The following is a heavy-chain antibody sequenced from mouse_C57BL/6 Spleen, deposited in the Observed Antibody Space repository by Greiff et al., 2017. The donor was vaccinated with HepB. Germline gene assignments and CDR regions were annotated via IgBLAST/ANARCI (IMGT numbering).Heavy chain of an antibody. Sequence: EVKLQESGGGLVKPGGSLKLSCAASGFTFSSYAMSWVRQTPEKRLEWVATISDGGSYTYYPDNVKGRFTISRDNAKNNLYLQMSHLKSEDTAMYYCARDRAITTVVATGSFDYWGQGTTLTVSS. CDR2: ISDGGSYT. D-gene: IGHD1-1*01. J-gene: IGHJ2*01. CDR3: ARDRAITTVVATGSFDY. CDR1: GFTFSSYA. V-gene: IGHV5-4*01.